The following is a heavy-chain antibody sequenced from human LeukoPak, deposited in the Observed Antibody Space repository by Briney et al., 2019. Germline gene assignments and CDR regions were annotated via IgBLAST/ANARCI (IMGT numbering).Heavy chain of an antibody. CDR2: IYSGGST. CDR3: TWYYYDRFDP. D-gene: IGHD3-22*01. CDR1: GFTVSSNY. Sequence: GGSLRLSCAASGFTVSSNYMSWVRQAPGKGLEWVSVIYSGGSTYYADSVKGRFTISRDDSKNTLYLQMNSLKTEDTAVYYCTWYYYDRFDPWGQGTLVTVSS. V-gene: IGHV3-53*01. J-gene: IGHJ5*02.